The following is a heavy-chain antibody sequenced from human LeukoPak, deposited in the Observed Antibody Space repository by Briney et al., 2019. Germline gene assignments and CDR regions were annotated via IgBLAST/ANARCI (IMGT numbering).Heavy chain of an antibody. Sequence: SETLSLTCTVSGGSISSSSHYWGWIRQPPGKGLEWIGSIYYSGSTYYNPSLKSRVTISVDTSKNQFSLKLSSVTAADTAVYYCARLSAAAAAHYWGQGTLVTVSS. CDR1: GGSISSSSHY. V-gene: IGHV4-39*01. D-gene: IGHD6-13*01. CDR2: IYYSGST. CDR3: ARLSAAAAAHY. J-gene: IGHJ4*02.